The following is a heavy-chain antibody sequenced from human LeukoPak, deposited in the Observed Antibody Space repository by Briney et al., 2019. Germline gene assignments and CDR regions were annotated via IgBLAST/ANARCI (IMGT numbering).Heavy chain of an antibody. V-gene: IGHV1-8*01. J-gene: IGHJ3*02. Sequence: ASVKVSCKASGYTFTSYDINWVRQATGQGLEWMGWMNPNSGNTGYAQKFQGRVTITRNTSISTAYMELSSLRSEDTAVYYCAKEDYSDSSDYYSSRGTFDIWGQGTMVTVSS. D-gene: IGHD3-22*01. CDR3: AKEDYSDSSDYYSSRGTFDI. CDR2: MNPNSGNT. CDR1: GYTFTSYD.